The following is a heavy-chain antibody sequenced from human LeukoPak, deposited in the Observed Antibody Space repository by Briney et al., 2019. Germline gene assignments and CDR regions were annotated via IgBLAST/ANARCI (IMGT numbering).Heavy chain of an antibody. CDR1: GFTFSSYA. V-gene: IGHV3-64*01. CDR2: ISSNGGST. Sequence: GGSLRLSCAASGFTFSSYAMHWVRQAPGKGLEYVSAISSNGGSTYYANSVKGRFTISRDNSKNTLYLQMNSLRAEDTAVYYCAKVMPLYQLQWGLYDYWGQGTLVTVSS. D-gene: IGHD2-2*01. CDR3: AKVMPLYQLQWGLYDY. J-gene: IGHJ4*02.